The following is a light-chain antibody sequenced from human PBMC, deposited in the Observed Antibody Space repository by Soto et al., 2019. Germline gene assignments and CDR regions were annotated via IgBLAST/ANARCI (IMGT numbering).Light chain of an antibody. Sequence: EIVMTQSPATLSVSPGERATLSCRASQSVSSNLAWYQQKPGQAPRLLIYGASTRATGIPATFSGRGSGTEFTLTISSLQSEDFAVYYCQQYNSWPETFGPGTKVDIK. CDR1: QSVSSN. CDR2: GAS. J-gene: IGKJ1*01. V-gene: IGKV3-15*01. CDR3: QQYNSWPET.